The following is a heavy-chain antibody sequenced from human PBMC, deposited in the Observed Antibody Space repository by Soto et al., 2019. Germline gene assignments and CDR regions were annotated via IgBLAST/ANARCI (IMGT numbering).Heavy chain of an antibody. CDR2: IYPGDSDT. CDR1: GYSFTSYW. J-gene: IGHJ4*02. CDR3: ARHIGYSYGYPVFDY. D-gene: IGHD5-18*01. Sequence: GESLKISCKGSGYSFTSYWIGWVRQMPGKGLEWMGIIYPGDSDTRYSPSFQGQVTISADKSISTAYLQWSSLKASDTAMYYWARHIGYSYGYPVFDYWGQGTLVTVSS. V-gene: IGHV5-51*01.